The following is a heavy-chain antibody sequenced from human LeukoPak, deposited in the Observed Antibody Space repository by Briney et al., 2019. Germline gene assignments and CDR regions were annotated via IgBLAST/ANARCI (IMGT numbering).Heavy chain of an antibody. CDR2: ISSSGSTR. V-gene: IGHV3-11*04. D-gene: IGHD4-23*01. CDR1: GFTFSDYY. J-gene: IGHJ4*02. CDR3: AEDSDYGGTLGY. Sequence: GGSLRLSCAASGFTFSDYYMSWIRQAPGKGLEWVSYISSSGSTRKYADSVKGRFTISRDNAKNSLYLQMNSLRAEDTAVYYCAEDSDYGGTLGYWGQGTLVTVSS.